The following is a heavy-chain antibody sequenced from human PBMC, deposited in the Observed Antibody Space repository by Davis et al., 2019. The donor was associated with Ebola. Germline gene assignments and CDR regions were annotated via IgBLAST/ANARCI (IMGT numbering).Heavy chain of an antibody. J-gene: IGHJ6*03. V-gene: IGHV3-74*01. CDR1: GFTFSSYW. CDR2: INSDGSST. CDR3: ARETTVVTPGPYYYYYMDV. D-gene: IGHD4-23*01. Sequence: GESLKISCAASGFTFSSYWMHWVRQAPGKGLVWVSRINSDGSSTSYADSVKGRFTISRDNAKNTLYLQMNSLRAEDTAVYYCARETTVVTPGPYYYYYMDVWGKGTTVTVSS.